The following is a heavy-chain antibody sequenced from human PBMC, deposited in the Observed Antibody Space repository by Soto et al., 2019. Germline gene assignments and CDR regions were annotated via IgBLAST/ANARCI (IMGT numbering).Heavy chain of an antibody. V-gene: IGHV3-30-3*01. D-gene: IGHD2-8*01. CDR2: ISYDGSNK. J-gene: IGHJ4*02. CDR1: GFTFSSYA. CDR3: ARVPRVSDYFDE. Sequence: PGGSLRLSCAASGFTFSSYAMHWVRQAPGKGLEWVAVISYDGSNKYYADSVKGRFTISRDNSKNTLYLQMNSLRAEDTAVYDCARVPRVSDYFDEWGQGTLVTVSS.